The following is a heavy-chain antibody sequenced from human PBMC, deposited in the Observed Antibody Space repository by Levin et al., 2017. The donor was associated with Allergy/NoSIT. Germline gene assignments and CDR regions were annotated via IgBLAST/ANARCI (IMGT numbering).Heavy chain of an antibody. CDR3: ARDRVIVGSTNYYYGMDV. CDR2: IHYSEST. Sequence: TSETLSLTCTVSGGSINSYFWSWIRQPPGKDLEWIGHIHYSESTNYNPSLRRRVSMSIDTSKNQVSLNVRSVTAADTAVYYCARDRVIVGSTNYYYGMDVWGQGIMVTVS. V-gene: IGHV4-59*01. CDR1: GGSINSYF. D-gene: IGHD1-26*01. J-gene: IGHJ6*02.